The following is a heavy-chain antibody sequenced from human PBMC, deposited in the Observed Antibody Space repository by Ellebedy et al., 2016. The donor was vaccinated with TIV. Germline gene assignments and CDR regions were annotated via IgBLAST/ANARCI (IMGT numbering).Heavy chain of an antibody. CDR1: GYTFTSYY. CDR2: INPSGGST. Sequence: AASVKVSCKASGYTFTSYYMHWVRQAPGQGLEWMGIINPSGGSTSYAQKFQGRVIMTRDTSTSTAYMELSSLRSEDTAVYYCARDREKYYDSSGFTQLPDYWGQGTLVTVSS. J-gene: IGHJ4*02. D-gene: IGHD3-22*01. V-gene: IGHV1-46*01. CDR3: ARDREKYYDSSGFTQLPDY.